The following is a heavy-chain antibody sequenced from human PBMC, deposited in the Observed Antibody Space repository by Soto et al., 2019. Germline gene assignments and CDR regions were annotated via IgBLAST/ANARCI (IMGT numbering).Heavy chain of an antibody. CDR1: GGSISSGGYY. V-gene: IGHV4-31*03. Sequence: QVQLQESGPGLVKPSQTLSLTCTVSGGSISSGGYYWSWIRQHPGKGLEWIGYVYYSGSTYYNPSLNSRVTISVDTSKNQFSLKLSSVTAADTAVYYCAREDDYGGRDDAFDIWGQGTMVTVSS. CDR3: AREDDYGGRDDAFDI. D-gene: IGHD4-17*01. J-gene: IGHJ3*02. CDR2: VYYSGST.